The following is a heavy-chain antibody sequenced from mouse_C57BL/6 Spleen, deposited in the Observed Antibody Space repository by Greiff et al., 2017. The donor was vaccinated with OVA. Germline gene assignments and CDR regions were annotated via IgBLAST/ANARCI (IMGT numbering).Heavy chain of an antibody. CDR1: GYTFTDYE. CDR3: TRRGIITTVVAGDY. CDR2: IDPETGGT. V-gene: IGHV1-15*01. Sequence: QVQLQQSGAELVRPGASVTLSCKASGYTFTDYEMHWVKQTPVHGLEWIGAIDPETGGTAYNQKFKGKAILTADKSSSTAYMELRSLTSAYSAVYYCTRRGIITTVVAGDYWGQGTTLTVSS. J-gene: IGHJ2*01. D-gene: IGHD1-1*01.